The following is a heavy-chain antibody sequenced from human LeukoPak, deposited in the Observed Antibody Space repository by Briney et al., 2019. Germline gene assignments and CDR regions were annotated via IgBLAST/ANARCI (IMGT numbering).Heavy chain of an antibody. CDR1: GFTFSSYA. J-gene: IGHJ6*02. D-gene: IGHD3-22*01. Sequence: SLRLSCAASGFTFSSYAMHWVRQAPGKGLEWVAVISYDGSNKYYADSVKGRFTISRDNSKNTLYLQMNSLRAEDTAVYYCARVPPGGITMIVVEEGLYGMDVWGQGTTVTVSS. CDR2: ISYDGSNK. V-gene: IGHV3-30-3*01. CDR3: ARVPPGGITMIVVEEGLYGMDV.